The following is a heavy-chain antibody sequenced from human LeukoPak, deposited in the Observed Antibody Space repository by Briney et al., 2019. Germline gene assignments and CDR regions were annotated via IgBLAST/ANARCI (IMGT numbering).Heavy chain of an antibody. CDR3: AKDRAGIMITFGGVIVSSGMDV. D-gene: IGHD3-16*02. CDR1: GFTFSSYG. V-gene: IGHV3-30*18. J-gene: IGHJ6*02. Sequence: PGRSLRLSCAASGFTFSSYGMHWVRQAPGKGLEWVAVISYDGSNKYYADSVKGRFTISRDNSKNTLYPQMNSLRAEDTAVYYCAKDRAGIMITFGGVIVSSGMDVWGQGTTVTVSS. CDR2: ISYDGSNK.